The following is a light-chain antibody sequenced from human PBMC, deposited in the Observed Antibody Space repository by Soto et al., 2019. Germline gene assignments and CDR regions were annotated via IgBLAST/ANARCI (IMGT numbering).Light chain of an antibody. Sequence: IQMTQSPSSLSSSVGDRVTITCRSSQSISSYLNWYQPKPGKATKLLIYDASSLESGVPSRFSGSGSGTEFTLPISSLQPDDFATYYCQQYNSFWTFGQGTKV. CDR3: QQYNSFWT. J-gene: IGKJ1*01. CDR2: DAS. CDR1: QSISSY. V-gene: IGKV1-5*01.